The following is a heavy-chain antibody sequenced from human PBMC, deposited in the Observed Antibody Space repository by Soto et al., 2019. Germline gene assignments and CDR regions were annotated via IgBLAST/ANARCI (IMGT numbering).Heavy chain of an antibody. V-gene: IGHV3-21*01. CDR1: GFTFSSYS. J-gene: IGHJ4*02. CDR2: ISSSSSYI. CDR3: ARTNSSGWPFDY. Sequence: EVQLVESGGGLVKPGGSLRLSCAASGFTFSSYSMKWVRQAPGKGLEWVSSISSSSSYIYYADSVKGRFTISRDNAKNSLYLQMNSLRAEDTAVYYCARTNSSGWPFDYWGQGTLVTVSS. D-gene: IGHD6-19*01.